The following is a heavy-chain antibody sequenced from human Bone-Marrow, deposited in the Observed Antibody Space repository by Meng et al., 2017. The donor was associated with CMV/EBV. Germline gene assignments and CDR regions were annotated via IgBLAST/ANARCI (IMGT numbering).Heavy chain of an antibody. CDR1: GYTFTSYD. CDR3: ARDRGFLASNWFDP. D-gene: IGHD5-12*01. Sequence: ASVKVSCKASGYTFTSYDINWVRQATGQGLEWMGWINPNSGGTNSAQKFQGRVTMTRDTSTSTAYMELSRLRSDNTAVYYCARDRGFLASNWFDPWGQGTLVTVSS. J-gene: IGHJ5*02. V-gene: IGHV1-2*02. CDR2: INPNSGGT.